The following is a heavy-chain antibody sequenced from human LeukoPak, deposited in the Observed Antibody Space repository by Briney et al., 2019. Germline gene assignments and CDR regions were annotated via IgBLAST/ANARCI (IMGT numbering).Heavy chain of an antibody. Sequence: PGRSLRLSCAASGFTFSSYAMSWVRHAPGKGLAWASAISGSGGSTYYADSVKGRFTISRDNSKNTLYLQMNSLRAEDTAVYYCANGYSSSSHAFDIWGQGTMVTVSS. CDR1: GFTFSSYA. J-gene: IGHJ3*02. V-gene: IGHV3-23*01. CDR3: ANGYSSSSHAFDI. CDR2: ISGSGGST. D-gene: IGHD6-6*01.